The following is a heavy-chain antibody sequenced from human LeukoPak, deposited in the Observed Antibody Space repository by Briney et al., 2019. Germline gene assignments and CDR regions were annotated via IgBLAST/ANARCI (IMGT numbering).Heavy chain of an antibody. CDR3: ARVPYYYYDSSGFAFDY. D-gene: IGHD3-22*01. CDR1: GYSFTDYY. Sequence: ASVKVSCKASGYSFTDYYINWVRQAPGQGLEWMGWINPNHGGTHYAQKFQGRVTMTRDTSITTAYMELRSLRSDDTAVYYCARVPYYYYDSSGFAFDYWGQGTLVTVSS. V-gene: IGHV1-2*02. J-gene: IGHJ4*02. CDR2: INPNHGGT.